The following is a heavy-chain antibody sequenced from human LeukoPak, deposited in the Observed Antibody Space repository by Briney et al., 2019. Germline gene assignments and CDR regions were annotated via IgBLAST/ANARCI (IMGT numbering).Heavy chain of an antibody. J-gene: IGHJ4*02. D-gene: IGHD6-19*01. V-gene: IGHV3-53*01. CDR2: IYSSGGT. Sequence: GGSLRLSCAASGFTVSFYAMSWVRQAPGKGLEWVSVIYSSGGTFYSESVKGRFTISRDYSKNTLYLQMNSLRVDDTAVYYCAKDSSGPAFWGQGTLVTVSS. CDR3: AKDSSGPAF. CDR1: GFTVSFYA.